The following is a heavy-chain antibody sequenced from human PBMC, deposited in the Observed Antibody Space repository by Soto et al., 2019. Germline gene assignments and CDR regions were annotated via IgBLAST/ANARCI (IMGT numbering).Heavy chain of an antibody. CDR2: LSDGGGST. Sequence: PGGSLRLSCAASGFTFSSYAMSWVRQAPGEGLEWVSGLSDGGGSTFYADSVKGRFTISRDNAKNTLYLQMSSLRAEDTAVYYCTTDWIDYGDYLSGSAYYFDYWGQGTLVTVSS. V-gene: IGHV3-23*01. CDR1: GFTFSSYA. CDR3: TTDWIDYGDYLSGSAYYFDY. J-gene: IGHJ4*02. D-gene: IGHD4-17*01.